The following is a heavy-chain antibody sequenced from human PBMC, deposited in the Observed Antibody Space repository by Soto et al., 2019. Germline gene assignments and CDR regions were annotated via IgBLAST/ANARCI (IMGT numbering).Heavy chain of an antibody. Sequence: QVQLQESGPGLVKPSGTLSLTCAVSGGSISSSNWWSWVRQPPGKGLEWIGEIYHSGSTNYNPSLRSRVTISVDKSKHHLSLKLSSVTAADTAVYYCARVSGSYYYGMDVWGQGTTVTVSS. D-gene: IGHD1-26*01. CDR3: ARVSGSYYYGMDV. V-gene: IGHV4-4*02. CDR2: IYHSGST. J-gene: IGHJ6*02. CDR1: GGSISSSNW.